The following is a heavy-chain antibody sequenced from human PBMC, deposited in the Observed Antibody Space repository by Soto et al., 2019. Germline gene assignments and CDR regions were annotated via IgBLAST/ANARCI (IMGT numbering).Heavy chain of an antibody. Sequence: PSETLSLTCTVSGGSISSGGYYWSWIRQHPGKGLEWIGYIYYSGSTYYNPSLKSRVTISVDTSKNQFSLKLSSVTAADTAVYYCAVTGENGVDYWGQGTLVTVSS. V-gene: IGHV4-31*03. J-gene: IGHJ4*02. CDR1: GGSISSGGYY. D-gene: IGHD2-21*02. CDR2: IYYSGST. CDR3: AVTGENGVDY.